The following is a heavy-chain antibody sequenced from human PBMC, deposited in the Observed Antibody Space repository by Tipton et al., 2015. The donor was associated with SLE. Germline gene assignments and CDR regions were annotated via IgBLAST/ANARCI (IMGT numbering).Heavy chain of an antibody. CDR2: ISQDGYTI. V-gene: IGHV3-74*01. CDR1: EFSFSNYW. CDR3: ASFARNGYKGWF. D-gene: IGHD5-24*01. J-gene: IGHJ4*02. Sequence: GSLRLSCAASEFSFSNYWMHWVRQAPGKGLVWVSRISQDGYTIYYADSVKGRFTISRDNAKNSVYLQMNSLRAEDTAVYYCASFARNGYKGWFWGQGTLVTVSS.